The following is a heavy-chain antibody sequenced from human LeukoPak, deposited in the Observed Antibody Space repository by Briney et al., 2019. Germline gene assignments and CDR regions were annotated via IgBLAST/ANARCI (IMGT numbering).Heavy chain of an antibody. D-gene: IGHD1-26*01. J-gene: IGHJ3*02. CDR1: GGSISSYY. CDR2: IYYSGST. CDR3: AADRGSYDGGDDAFDI. V-gene: IGHV4-59*01. Sequence: KPSETLSLTCTVSGGSISSYYWSWIRQPPGKGLEWIGYIYYSGSTNYNPSLKSRVTISVDTSKNQFSLKLSSVTAADTAVYYCAADRGSYDGGDDAFDIWGQGTMVTVSS.